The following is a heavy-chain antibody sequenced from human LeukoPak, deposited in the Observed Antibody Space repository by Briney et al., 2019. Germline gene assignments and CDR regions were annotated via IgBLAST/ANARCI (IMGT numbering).Heavy chain of an antibody. CDR2: ISAYNGNT. V-gene: IGHV1-18*01. CDR3: ARDASDFWSGLGDY. D-gene: IGHD3-3*01. Sequence: ASVKVSCKASGYTFTSYGISWVRQAPGQGLEWMGWISAYNGNTNYAQKLQGRVIMTTDTYTSTAYMELRSLRSDDTAVYYCARDASDFWSGLGDYWGQGTLVTVSS. J-gene: IGHJ4*02. CDR1: GYTFTSYG.